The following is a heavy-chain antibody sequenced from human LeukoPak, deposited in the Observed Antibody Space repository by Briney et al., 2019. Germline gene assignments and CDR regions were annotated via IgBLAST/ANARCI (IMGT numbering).Heavy chain of an antibody. CDR2: ISCDGSNK. CDR3: ARDNAVGLWFGELFRSGWFDP. V-gene: IGHV3-30*04. J-gene: IGHJ5*02. CDR1: GFTFSSYA. Sequence: PGRSLRLSCAASGFTFSSYAMHWVRQAPGKGLEWVAVISCDGSNKYYADSVKGRFTIPRDNSKNTLYLQMNSLRAEDTAVYYCARDNAVGLWFGELFRSGWFDPWGQGTLVTVSS. D-gene: IGHD3-10*01.